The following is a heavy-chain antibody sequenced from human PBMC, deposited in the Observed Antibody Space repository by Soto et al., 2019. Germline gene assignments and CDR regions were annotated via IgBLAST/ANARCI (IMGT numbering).Heavy chain of an antibody. D-gene: IGHD5-18*01. Sequence: PSETLSLTCVVSGGSIYSGNWWNWVRQSPGKGLEWIGEIFHSGTTNYNPSLKSRVTISVDTSKSQFSLNVTSVTAADTAVYYCARRYGSCFDYWGQGTLVTVSS. CDR2: IFHSGTT. V-gene: IGHV4-4*02. CDR1: GGSIYSGNW. CDR3: ARRYGSCFDY. J-gene: IGHJ4*02.